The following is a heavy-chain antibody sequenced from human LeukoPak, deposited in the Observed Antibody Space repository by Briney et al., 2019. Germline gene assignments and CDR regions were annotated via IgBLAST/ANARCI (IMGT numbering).Heavy chain of an antibody. V-gene: IGHV1-69*04. CDR1: GGTYSSYA. CDR3: ARGYCSGGSCYLYYFDY. D-gene: IGHD2-15*01. Sequence: SVKVSCKASGGTYSSYAISLVRQAPGQGLEWMGRIIPILGIANYAQKFQGRVTITADKSTSTAYMELSSLRSEDTAVYYCARGYCSGGSCYLYYFDYWGQGTLVTVSS. CDR2: IIPILGIA. J-gene: IGHJ4*02.